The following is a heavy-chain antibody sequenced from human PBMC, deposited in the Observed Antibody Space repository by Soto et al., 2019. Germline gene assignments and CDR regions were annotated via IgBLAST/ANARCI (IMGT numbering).Heavy chain of an antibody. D-gene: IGHD4-4*01. J-gene: IGHJ4*02. Sequence: QVHLVQSGAEVKKPGSSVRVSCKASGGTFGRYGISWVRQAPGQGLEWMGGIIPTTGKAKCAQKFQDRVTISADESTTTSYRERSGLSSEDTALYYCERPNIATRSHYACDYWGQGTLVTVSP. CDR1: GGTFGRYG. V-gene: IGHV1-69*12. CDR3: ERPNIATRSHYACDY. CDR2: IIPTTGKA.